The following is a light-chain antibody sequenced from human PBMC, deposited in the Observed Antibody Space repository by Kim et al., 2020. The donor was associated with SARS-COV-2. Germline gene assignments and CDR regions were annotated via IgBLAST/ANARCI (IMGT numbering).Light chain of an antibody. CDR1: SLRSYY. CDR3: NSRDSSGNHYV. V-gene: IGLV3-19*01. Sequence: ALGQTVRRTCQRDSLRSYYASWYQQKPGQAPVLVIYGKNNRPSGIPDRFSGSSSGNTASLTITGAQAEDEADYYCNSRDSSGNHYVFGTGTKVTVL. CDR2: GKN. J-gene: IGLJ1*01.